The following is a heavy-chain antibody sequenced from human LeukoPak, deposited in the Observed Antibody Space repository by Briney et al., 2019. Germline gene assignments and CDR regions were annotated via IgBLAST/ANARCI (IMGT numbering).Heavy chain of an antibody. Sequence: GGSLRLSCAASGFTFSSYAMSWVRQAPGKGLEWVSSITSSGGSTYYAGSVKGQFTISRDNAKNSLYLQMNSLRAEDTALYYCARNPRGYSYGPGPYYFDYWGQGTLVTVSS. V-gene: IGHV3-23*01. J-gene: IGHJ4*02. CDR2: ITSSGGST. CDR3: ARNPRGYSYGPGPYYFDY. CDR1: GFTFSSYA. D-gene: IGHD5-18*01.